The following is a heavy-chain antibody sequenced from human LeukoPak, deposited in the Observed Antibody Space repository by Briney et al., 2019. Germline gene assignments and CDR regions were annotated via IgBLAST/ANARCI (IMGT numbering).Heavy chain of an antibody. Sequence: GGSLRLSCAASGFTFSSYAMSWVRQAPGKGLEWVSSISSSSSYIYYADSVKGRFTSSRDNAKNSLYLQMNSLRAEDTAVYYCARAVGDYDFWSGYLATDDYWGQGTLVTVSS. CDR3: ARAVGDYDFWSGYLATDDY. J-gene: IGHJ4*02. CDR1: GFTFSSYA. D-gene: IGHD3-3*01. CDR2: ISSSSSYI. V-gene: IGHV3-21*01.